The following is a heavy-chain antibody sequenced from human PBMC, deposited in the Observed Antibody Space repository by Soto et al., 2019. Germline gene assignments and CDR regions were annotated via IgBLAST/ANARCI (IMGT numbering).Heavy chain of an antibody. CDR2: IIPIFGTA. Sequence: SVKVSCKASGGTFSSYAISWVRQAPGQGLEWMGGIIPIFGTANYAQKFQGRVTITADKSTSTAYMELSSLRSEDTAVYYCARAYYYDSSPKWYFDLWRRGTLVTVSS. CDR1: GGTFSSYA. CDR3: ARAYYYDSSPKWYFDL. D-gene: IGHD3-22*01. V-gene: IGHV1-69*06. J-gene: IGHJ2*01.